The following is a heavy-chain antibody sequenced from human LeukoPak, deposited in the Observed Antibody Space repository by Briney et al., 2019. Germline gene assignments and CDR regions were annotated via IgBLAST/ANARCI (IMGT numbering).Heavy chain of an antibody. D-gene: IGHD7-27*01. CDR2: IGGSGGST. J-gene: IGHJ4*02. V-gene: IGHV3-23*01. CDR1: GFTFSSYA. CDR3: AKYKLTGVVFDY. Sequence: GGSLRLSCAASGFTFSSYAMSWVRQAPGKGLGGVSAIGGSGGSTYYADSVKGRFTISRDNSKNTLYMQMNSLRAEDTAVYYCAKYKLTGVVFDYWAREPWSPSPQ.